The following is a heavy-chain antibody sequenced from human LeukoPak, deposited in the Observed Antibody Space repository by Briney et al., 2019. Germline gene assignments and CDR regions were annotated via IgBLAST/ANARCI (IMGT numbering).Heavy chain of an antibody. D-gene: IGHD4-23*01. CDR2: ISGSGGYT. J-gene: IGHJ4*02. V-gene: IGHV3-23*01. CDR1: GFTFSSYA. Sequence: GGSLRLSCAASGFTFSSYAMSWVRQDPGRGLEWVSAISGSGGYTWYADSVKGRFTISRDNSKNTLYLQMNSLRAEDTAVYYCAKDKTTVVTFFDYWGQGTLVTVSS. CDR3: AKDKTTVVTFFDY.